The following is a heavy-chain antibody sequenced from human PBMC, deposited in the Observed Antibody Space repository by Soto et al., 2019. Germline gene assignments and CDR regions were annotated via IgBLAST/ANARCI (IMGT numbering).Heavy chain of an antibody. D-gene: IGHD2-21*02. CDR3: ARHLWGYCGTDCYPLDV. V-gene: IGHV4-61*01. CDR1: GGSVSSGSYY. CDR2: IYYSGST. J-gene: IGHJ6*02. Sequence: SETLSLTCTVSGGSVSSGSYYWSWIRQPPGKGLEWIGYIYYSGSTNYNPSLKSRVTISVDTSKNQFSLKLNSVTAADTAVYYCARHLWGYCGTDCYPLDVWGQGTTVTVSS.